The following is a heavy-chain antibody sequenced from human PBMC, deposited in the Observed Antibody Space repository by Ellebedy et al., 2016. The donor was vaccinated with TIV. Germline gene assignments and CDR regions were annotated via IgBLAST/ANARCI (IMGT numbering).Heavy chain of an antibody. CDR1: GYTFTSYA. CDR3: ARDLTVCSSTSCPFDY. Sequence: AASVKVSCKASGYTFTSYAMNWVRQAPGQGLEWMGWISTYSGNPTYAQGFTGRFVFSLDTSISTAYLQISSLKAEDTAVYYCARDLTVCSSTSCPFDYWGQGTLVTVSS. V-gene: IGHV7-4-1*02. D-gene: IGHD2-2*01. J-gene: IGHJ4*02. CDR2: ISTYSGNP.